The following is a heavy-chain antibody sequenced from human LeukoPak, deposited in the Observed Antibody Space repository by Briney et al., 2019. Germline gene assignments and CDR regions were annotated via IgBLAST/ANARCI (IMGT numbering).Heavy chain of an antibody. D-gene: IGHD3-10*01. CDR2: ISSSGSTI. CDR1: GFTFSSYA. V-gene: IGHV3-48*04. Sequence: GGSLRLSCAASGFTFSSYAMSWVRQAPGKGLEWVSYISSSGSTIYYADSVKGRFTISRDNAKNSLYLQMNSLRAEDTAVYYCARDSYYYGSGSYRHHYYGMDVWGQGTTVTVSS. J-gene: IGHJ6*02. CDR3: ARDSYYYGSGSYRHHYYGMDV.